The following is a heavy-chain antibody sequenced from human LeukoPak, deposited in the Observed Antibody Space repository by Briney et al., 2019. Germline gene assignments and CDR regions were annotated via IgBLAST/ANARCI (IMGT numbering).Heavy chain of an antibody. J-gene: IGHJ4*02. V-gene: IGHV3-11*04. CDR1: GFTFSDYY. Sequence: GGSLRLSCAASGFTFSDYYMSWIRQAPGKGLEWVSYISSSGSTIYYADSVKGRFTISRDNAKNSLYLQMNSLSAEDTAVYYCAGEVRDCSGGSCYHTDDYWGQGTLVTVSS. CDR2: ISSSGSTI. CDR3: AGEVRDCSGGSCYHTDDY. D-gene: IGHD2-15*01.